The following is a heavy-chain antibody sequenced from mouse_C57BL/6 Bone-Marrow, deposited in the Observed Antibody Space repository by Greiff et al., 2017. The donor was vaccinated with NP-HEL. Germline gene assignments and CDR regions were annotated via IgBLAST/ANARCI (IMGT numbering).Heavy chain of an antibody. J-gene: IGHJ1*03. CDR2: IDPSDSET. V-gene: IGHV1-52*01. D-gene: IGHD2-5*01. Sequence: QVQLQQPGAELVRPGSSVKLSCKASGYTFTSYWMHWVKQRPIQGLEWIGNIDPSDSETHYNQKFKDKATLTVDKSSSTAYMQLSSLTADDSAVYYCAREGYYSNSWYFDVWGTGTTVTVSS. CDR1: GYTFTSYW. CDR3: AREGYYSNSWYFDV.